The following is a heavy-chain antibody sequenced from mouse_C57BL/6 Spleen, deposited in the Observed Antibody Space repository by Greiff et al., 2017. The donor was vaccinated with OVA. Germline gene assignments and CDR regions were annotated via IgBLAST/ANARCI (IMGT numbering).Heavy chain of an antibody. CDR1: GYTFTSYW. V-gene: IGHV1-69*01. D-gene: IGHD2-2*01. CDR2: IDPSDSYT. CDR3: ARKVTSPNWYFDV. J-gene: IGHJ1*03. Sequence: VQLQQPGAELVMPGASVKLSCKASGYTFTSYWMHWVKQRPGQGLEWIGEIDPSDSYTNYNQKFKGKSTLTVEKASSTAYMQLSSLTSEDSAVYYCARKVTSPNWYFDVWGTGTTVTVSS.